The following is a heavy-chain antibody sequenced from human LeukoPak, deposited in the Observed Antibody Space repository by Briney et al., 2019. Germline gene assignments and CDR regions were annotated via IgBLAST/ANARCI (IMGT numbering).Heavy chain of an antibody. Sequence: ASVKVSCKASGYTFTSYAMNWVRQAPGQGLEWMGWININTGNPTYAQGFTGRFVFSLDTSVSTAYLQISRLKAEDTAVYYCARGQEVVAASYYCMDVWGQGTTVTVSS. J-gene: IGHJ6*02. V-gene: IGHV7-4-1*02. D-gene: IGHD2-15*01. CDR1: GYTFTSYA. CDR3: ARGQEVVAASYYCMDV. CDR2: ININTGNP.